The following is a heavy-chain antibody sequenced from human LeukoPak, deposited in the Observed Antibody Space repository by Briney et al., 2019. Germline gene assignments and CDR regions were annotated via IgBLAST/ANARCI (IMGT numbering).Heavy chain of an antibody. CDR3: ARGKWFDP. J-gene: IGHJ5*02. V-gene: IGHV4-34*01. Sequence: PSETLSLTCAVYGGSFSGYYWSWIRQPPGKGLEWIGEINHSGSTNYNPSLKSRVTISVDTSKNQFSLKLSSVTAADTAVYYCARGKWFDPWGQGTLVTDSS. CDR1: GGSFSGYY. CDR2: INHSGST.